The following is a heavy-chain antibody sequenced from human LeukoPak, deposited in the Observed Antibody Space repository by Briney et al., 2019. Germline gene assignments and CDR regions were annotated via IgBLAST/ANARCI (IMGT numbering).Heavy chain of an antibody. CDR3: ARENWMVLQYVSPTDAFDI. V-gene: IGHV4-30-2*01. CDR1: GGSISSGGYS. Sequence: SETLSLTCAVSGGSISSGGYSWSWIRQPPGKGLEWIGYIYHSGSTYYNPSLKSRVTMSVDTSKNQFSMKLNSVTAADTAVYYCARENWMVLQYVSPTDAFDIWGQGTMVTVSS. D-gene: IGHD3-10*01. J-gene: IGHJ3*02. CDR2: IYHSGST.